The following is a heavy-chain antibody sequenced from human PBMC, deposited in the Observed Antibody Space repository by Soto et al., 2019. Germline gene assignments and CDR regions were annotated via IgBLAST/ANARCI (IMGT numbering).Heavy chain of an antibody. CDR3: ARGDGDYRNGNGYLGRH. V-gene: IGHV3-74*01. Sequence: EVQLVESGGDLVQPGGSLRLSCAASGFTFSSYWMHWVRQAPGKGLVWVSRIKSDGSGAIYADSVKGRFTVSRDNAKNVLYVLRSSRITQDMAVYYCARGDGDYRNGNGYLGRHRAQGTRVTGSS. J-gene: IGHJ4*02. CDR2: IKSDGSGA. D-gene: IGHD2-21*01. CDR1: GFTFSSYW.